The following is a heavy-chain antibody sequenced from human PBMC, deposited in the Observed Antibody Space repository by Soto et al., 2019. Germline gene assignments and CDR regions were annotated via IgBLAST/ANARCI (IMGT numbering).Heavy chain of an antibody. V-gene: IGHV4-4*02. CDR3: ARAYYGSGSYYDYFDY. J-gene: IGHJ4*02. Sequence: SETLSLTCAVSGGSISSSNWWSWVRQPPGKGLEWIGEIYHSGSTNYNPSLKSRVTISVDKSKNQFSLKLSSVTAADTAVYYCARAYYGSGSYYDYFDYWGQGTLVTVSS. CDR1: GGSISSSNW. D-gene: IGHD3-10*01. CDR2: IYHSGST.